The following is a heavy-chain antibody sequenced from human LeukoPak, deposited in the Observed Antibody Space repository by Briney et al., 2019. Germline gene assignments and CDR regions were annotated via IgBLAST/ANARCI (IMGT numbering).Heavy chain of an antibody. V-gene: IGHV4-34*01. CDR1: GGSFSGYY. Sequence: SSETLSLTCAVYGGSFSGYYWSWIRQPPGKGLEWIGEINHSGSTNYNPSLKSRVTISVDTSKNQFSLKLSSVTAADTAAYYCARVRYCSSTSCYFRRNAFDIWGQGTMVTVSS. J-gene: IGHJ3*02. D-gene: IGHD2-2*01. CDR2: INHSGST. CDR3: ARVRYCSSTSCYFRRNAFDI.